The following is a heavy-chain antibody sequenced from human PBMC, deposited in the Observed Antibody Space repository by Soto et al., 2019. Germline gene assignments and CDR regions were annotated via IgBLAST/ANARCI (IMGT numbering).Heavy chain of an antibody. CDR2: INPNSGGT. CDR3: ARDLWDIVVVPAAWGMDV. V-gene: IGHV1-2*02. Sequence: GASVKVSCKASGYTFTGYYMHWVRQAPGQGLEWMGWINPNSGGTNYAQKFQGRVTMTRDTSISTAYMELSRLRSDDTAVYYCARDLWDIVVVPAAWGMDVWGQGTTVTVSS. D-gene: IGHD2-2*01. CDR1: GYTFTGYY. J-gene: IGHJ6*02.